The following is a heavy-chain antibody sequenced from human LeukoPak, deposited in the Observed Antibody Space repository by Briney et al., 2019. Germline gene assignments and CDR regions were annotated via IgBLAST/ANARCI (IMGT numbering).Heavy chain of an antibody. CDR1: GFTFSSYA. V-gene: IGHV3-23*01. D-gene: IGHD3-9*01. J-gene: IGHJ4*02. CDR3: AKADYDILGFDY. Sequence: PGGPLRLSCAASGFTFSSYAMSWVRQAPGKGLEWVSAISGSGGSTYYADSVKGRFTISRDNSKNTLYLQMNSLRAEDTAVYYCAKADYDILGFDYWGQGTLVTVSS. CDR2: ISGSGGST.